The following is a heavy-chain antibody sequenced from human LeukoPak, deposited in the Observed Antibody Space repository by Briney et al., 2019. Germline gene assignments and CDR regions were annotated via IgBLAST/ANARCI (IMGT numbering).Heavy chain of an antibody. CDR3: AGGNENTGSPDY. V-gene: IGHV3-48*03. D-gene: IGHD1-26*01. CDR1: AFTFNSYE. J-gene: IGHJ4*01. CDR2: ISPSGTIV. Sequence: GGSLRLSCAVSAFTFNSYEMMWFRQAPGKGLEWLSYISPSGTIVLYADSVKGRFTISRDNAKNSLYLVMNSLTADDTALYYCAGGNENTGSPDYWGQEPWSPSPQ.